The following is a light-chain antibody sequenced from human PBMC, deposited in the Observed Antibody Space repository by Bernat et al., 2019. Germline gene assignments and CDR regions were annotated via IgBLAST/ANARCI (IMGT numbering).Light chain of an antibody. CDR2: AAS. CDR3: QQANSFPIT. V-gene: IGKV1-12*01. Sequence: DIQMTQSPSTLSASVGDRVTITCRVSQDISSWLAWYQQKPGKAPRLLIYAASSLQSDVPSRFSGSGSGTDFTLTISSLEPEDSASYYCQQANSFPITFGQGTRLEIK. J-gene: IGKJ5*01. CDR1: QDISSW.